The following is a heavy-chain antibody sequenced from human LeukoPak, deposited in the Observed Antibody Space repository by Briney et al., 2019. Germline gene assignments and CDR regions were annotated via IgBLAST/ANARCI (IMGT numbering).Heavy chain of an antibody. CDR3: ARGRTTVTRFDY. V-gene: IGHV4-34*01. CDR2: INHSGST. Sequence: PSETLSLTCAVYGGSFSGYYWSWIRQPPGKGLEWIGEINHSGSTNYNPSLKSRVTISVDTSKNQFSLKLSSVTAADTAVYYCARGRTTVTRFDYWGQGTLVTVSP. D-gene: IGHD4-17*01. CDR1: GGSFSGYY. J-gene: IGHJ4*02.